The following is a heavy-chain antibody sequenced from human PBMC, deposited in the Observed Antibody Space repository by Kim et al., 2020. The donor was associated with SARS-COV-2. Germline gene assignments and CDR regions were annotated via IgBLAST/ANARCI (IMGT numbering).Heavy chain of an antibody. CDR1: GFTFSSYA. V-gene: IGHV3-23*01. D-gene: IGHD6-19*01. CDR3: ANGVGGTQWLVVYYFDY. CDR2: ISGSGGST. Sequence: GESLRLSCAASGFTFSSYAMSWVRQAPGKGLEWVSAISGSGGSTYYADSVKGRFTISRDNSKNTLYLQMNSLRAEDTAVYYCANGVGGTQWLVVYYFDYWGQGTLGTVSS. J-gene: IGHJ4*02.